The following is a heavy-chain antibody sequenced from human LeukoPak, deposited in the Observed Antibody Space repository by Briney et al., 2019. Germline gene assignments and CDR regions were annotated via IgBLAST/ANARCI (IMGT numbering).Heavy chain of an antibody. V-gene: IGHV3-23*01. D-gene: IGHD3-16*01. CDR3: AKLFYTASVYYYYGMDV. CDR2: ISGSGGST. J-gene: IGHJ6*02. CDR1: GFTFSSYA. Sequence: PEGSLRLSCAASGFTFSSYAMSWVRQAPGKRLECVSAISGSGGSTYYADSVKGRFTLSRDNSKSTLYLQMNSLRAEDTAVYYCAKLFYTASVYYYYGMDVWGQGTTVTVSS.